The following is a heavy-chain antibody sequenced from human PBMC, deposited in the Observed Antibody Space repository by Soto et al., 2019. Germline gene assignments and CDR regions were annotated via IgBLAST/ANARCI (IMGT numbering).Heavy chain of an antibody. CDR3: AREYGDPFRSNWFDP. V-gene: IGHV4-31*03. D-gene: IGHD4-17*01. CDR1: GGSISSGNYY. J-gene: IGHJ5*02. Sequence: QVQLQESGPGLVKPSQTLSLTCTVSGGSISSGNYYWSWLRQHPGKGLEWIGYIYHSGSTYYNPSLKSRVTISVDTSKNQFSLKLSSVTAADTAIYYCAREYGDPFRSNWFDPWGQGTLVTVSS. CDR2: IYHSGST.